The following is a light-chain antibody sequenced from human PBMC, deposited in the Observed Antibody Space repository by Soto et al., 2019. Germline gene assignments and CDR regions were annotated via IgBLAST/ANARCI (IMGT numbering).Light chain of an antibody. CDR3: QQYDGSPRT. CDR1: QSLRSNF. V-gene: IGKV3-20*01. CDR2: DAS. J-gene: IGKJ1*01. Sequence: EIVLTHSPATLSVSPGERATLSCTASQSLRSNFLAWYQQKPGQAPRLLIYDASSRAAGIPDRFSGSGSGTDFTLTITRLEPEDFAVYHCQQYDGSPRTFGQGTKVDIK.